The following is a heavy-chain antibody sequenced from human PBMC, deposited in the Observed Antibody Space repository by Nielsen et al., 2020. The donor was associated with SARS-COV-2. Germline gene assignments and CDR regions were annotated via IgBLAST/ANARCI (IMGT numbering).Heavy chain of an antibody. CDR3: AKDQFSLNHGAFDI. CDR2: ISYDGSNK. V-gene: IGHV3-30*18. J-gene: IGHJ3*02. Sequence: GGSLRLSCAASGFTFSSYGMHWVRQAPGKGLEWVAVISYDGSNKYYADSVKGRFTISRDNSKNTLYLQMNSLRAEDTAVYYCAKDQFSLNHGAFDIWGQGTMVTVSS. CDR1: GFTFSSYG. D-gene: IGHD1-14*01.